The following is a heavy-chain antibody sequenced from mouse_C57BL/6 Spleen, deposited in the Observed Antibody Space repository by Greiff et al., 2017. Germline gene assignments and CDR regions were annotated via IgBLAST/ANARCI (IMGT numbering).Heavy chain of an antibody. D-gene: IGHD2-4*01. CDR2: IWGVGST. CDR3: ARRGYDYDGWFAY. V-gene: IGHV2-6*01. CDR1: GFSLTSYG. Sequence: VKLVESGPGLVAPSQSLSITCTVSGFSLTSYGVDWVRQSPGKGLEWLGVIWGVGSTNYNSALKSRLSISKDNSKSQVFLKMNSLQTDDTAMYYCARRGYDYDGWFAYWGQGTLVTVSA. J-gene: IGHJ3*01.